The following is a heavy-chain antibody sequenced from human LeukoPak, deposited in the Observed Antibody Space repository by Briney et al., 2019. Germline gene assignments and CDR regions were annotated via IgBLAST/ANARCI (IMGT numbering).Heavy chain of an antibody. D-gene: IGHD3-10*01. CDR3: ARDSVSDFRGPGFGFDI. J-gene: IGHJ3*02. V-gene: IGHV4-30-2*01. CDR1: GGSISSGGYY. CDR2: IYHSGST. Sequence: TSETLSLTCTVSGGSISSGGYYWSWIRQPPGKGLEWIGYIYHSGSTYYNPSLKSRVTISVDRSKNQFSLKLSSVTAADTAVYYCARDSVSDFRGPGFGFDIWGQGTMVTVSS.